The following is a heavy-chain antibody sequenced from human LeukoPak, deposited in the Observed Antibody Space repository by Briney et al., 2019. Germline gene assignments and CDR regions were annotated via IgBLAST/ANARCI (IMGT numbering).Heavy chain of an antibody. CDR2: INAGNGNT. J-gene: IGHJ4*02. V-gene: IGHV1-3*01. CDR1: GYTFTIYT. CDR3: ARGSPAGNSFHLDY. D-gene: IGHD4-23*01. Sequence: ASVKASCKASGYTFTIYTMHWVRQAPGQRLEWMGWINAGNGNTKYSQKFQGRVTITRDTSASTAYMELSSLRSEDTAVYYCARGSPAGNSFHLDYWGRGTLVTVSS.